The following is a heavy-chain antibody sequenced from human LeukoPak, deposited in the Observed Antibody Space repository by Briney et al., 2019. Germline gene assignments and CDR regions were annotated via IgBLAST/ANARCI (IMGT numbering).Heavy chain of an antibody. CDR1: GGSISSSSYY. CDR2: IYYSGST. V-gene: IGHV4-39*01. Sequence: PSETLSLTCTVSGGSISSSSYYWGWIRQPPGKGLEWIGSIYYSGSTYYNPSLKSRVTISVDTSKNQFSLKLSSVTAADTAVYYCARHRVGYYDSSGYYIFLERFDYWGQGTLVTVSS. J-gene: IGHJ4*02. CDR3: ARHRVGYYDSSGYYIFLERFDY. D-gene: IGHD3-22*01.